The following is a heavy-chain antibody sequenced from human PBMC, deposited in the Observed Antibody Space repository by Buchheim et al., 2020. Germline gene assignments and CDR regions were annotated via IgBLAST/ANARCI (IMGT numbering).Heavy chain of an antibody. V-gene: IGHV4-34*01. CDR3: ARGTRSRHTAAGRSFDY. Sequence: QVQLQQWGAGLLKPSETLSLTCAVYGGSFSGYYWSWIRQPPGKGLEWIGEINHSGSTNYNPSLKSRVTISVDTSKTQFSLKLSSVTAADTAVYYCARGTRSRHTAAGRSFDYWGQGTL. CDR1: GGSFSGYY. D-gene: IGHD6-13*01. CDR2: INHSGST. J-gene: IGHJ4*02.